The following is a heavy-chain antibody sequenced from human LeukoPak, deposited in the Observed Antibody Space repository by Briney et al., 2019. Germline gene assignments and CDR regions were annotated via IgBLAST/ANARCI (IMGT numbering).Heavy chain of an antibody. CDR1: GGSISSYY. Sequence: NPSETLSLTYTVSGGSISSYYWSWIRQPPGKGLEWIGYIYYSGSTNYNPSLKSRVTISVDTSKNQFSLKLSSVTAADTAVYYCARARYSSSWIDYWGQGTLVTVSS. J-gene: IGHJ4*02. V-gene: IGHV4-59*01. CDR2: IYYSGST. D-gene: IGHD6-13*01. CDR3: ARARYSSSWIDY.